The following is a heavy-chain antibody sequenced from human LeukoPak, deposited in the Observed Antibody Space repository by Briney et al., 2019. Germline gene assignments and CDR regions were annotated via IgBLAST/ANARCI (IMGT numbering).Heavy chain of an antibody. CDR1: GYTLTELS. V-gene: IGHV1-24*01. J-gene: IGHJ5*02. CDR2: FDPEDGET. CDR3: ATGSPPLPGANWFDP. Sequence: ASVKVSCKVSGYTLTELSMHWVRQAPGKGLEWMGGFDPEDGETIYAQKFQGRVTMTEDTSTDTAYMELSSLRSEDTAVYYYATGSPPLPGANWFDPWGQGTLVTVSS.